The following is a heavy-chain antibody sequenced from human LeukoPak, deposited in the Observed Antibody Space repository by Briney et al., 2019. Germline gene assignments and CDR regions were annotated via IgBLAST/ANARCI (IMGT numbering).Heavy chain of an antibody. D-gene: IGHD3-10*01. Sequence: PGGSLRLSCAASGFTVSSNYMSWVRQAPGKGLEWVSVIYSGGSTYYADSVKGRFTISRDNSKNTLYLQMNSLRAEDTAVYYCAKDHHYYGSDSGFGYWGQGTLVTVSS. CDR1: GFTVSSNY. CDR3: AKDHHYYGSDSGFGY. CDR2: IYSGGST. V-gene: IGHV3-53*01. J-gene: IGHJ4*02.